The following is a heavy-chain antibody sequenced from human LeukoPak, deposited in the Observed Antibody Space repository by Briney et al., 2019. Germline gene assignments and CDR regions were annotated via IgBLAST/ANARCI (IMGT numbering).Heavy chain of an antibody. V-gene: IGHV3-74*01. CDR2: VTSDGSGT. CDR1: GFTFSNDW. Sequence: GGSLRLSCAASGFTFSNDWMHWVRQAPGKGLVWVSRVTSDGSGTSYADSVKGRFTISRDNAKNTLYLQMNSLRAEDTAVYYCAKNVEVGATPTAYYFDYWGQGTLVTVSS. D-gene: IGHD1-26*01. CDR3: AKNVEVGATPTAYYFDY. J-gene: IGHJ4*02.